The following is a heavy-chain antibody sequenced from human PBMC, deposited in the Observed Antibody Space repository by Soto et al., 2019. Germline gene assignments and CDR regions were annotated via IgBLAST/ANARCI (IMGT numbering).Heavy chain of an antibody. Sequence: GASVKVSCKASGGTFSSYAISWVRQAPGQGLEWMGGIIPIFGTANYAQKFQGRVTITADESTSTAYIELSSLRSEDTAVYYCATSTTGYSSSWYSTYYYGMDVWGQGTTVTVSS. CDR2: IIPIFGTA. V-gene: IGHV1-69*13. D-gene: IGHD6-13*01. J-gene: IGHJ6*02. CDR1: GGTFSSYA. CDR3: ATSTTGYSSSWYSTYYYGMDV.